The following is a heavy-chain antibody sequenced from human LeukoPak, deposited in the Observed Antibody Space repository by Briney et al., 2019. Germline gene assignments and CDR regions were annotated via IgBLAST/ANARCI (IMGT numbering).Heavy chain of an antibody. J-gene: IGHJ4*02. D-gene: IGHD3-22*01. CDR2: ISGSGGST. CDR3: AKKGGTYYYDSSGYYRFDY. CDR1: GFTFSSYA. Sequence: GGSLRLSCAASGFTFSSYAMSWVRQAPGKGLEWVSAISGSGGSTYYADSVKGRFTISRDNSKNTLYLQMNSLRAEDTAVYYCAKKGGTYYYDSSGYYRFDYWGQGTLVTVSS. V-gene: IGHV3-23*01.